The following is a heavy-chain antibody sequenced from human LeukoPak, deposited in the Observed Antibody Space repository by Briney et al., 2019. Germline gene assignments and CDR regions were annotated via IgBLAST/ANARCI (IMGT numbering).Heavy chain of an antibody. CDR1: AYDFPTYW. CDR3: ARLANSGSYLHFDY. Sequence: GAALQISSQGSAYDFPTYWIGWGRRMPGKGLEWMGSIYPGDSDTRYSPSFQGQVTISSDKSISTAYLQWSSLKASDTAMYYCARLANSGSYLHFDYWGQGTLVTVSS. D-gene: IGHD3-10*01. V-gene: IGHV5-51*01. CDR2: IYPGDSDT. J-gene: IGHJ4*02.